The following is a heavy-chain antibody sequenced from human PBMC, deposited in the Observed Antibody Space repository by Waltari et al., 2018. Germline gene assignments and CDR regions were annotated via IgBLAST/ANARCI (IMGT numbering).Heavy chain of an antibody. V-gene: IGHV4-38-2*01. CDR2: IYHSGRT. CDR3: ARVVVPAAPVDY. Sequence: QVQLQESGPGLVKPSETLSLTCAVSGYSISSGYYWGWIRQPPGKGLEWIGSIYHSGRTSYNPSLTSRVTILVDTSKNQSSLKLSSVPAADTAVYYCARVVVPAAPVDYWGQGTLVTVSS. D-gene: IGHD2-2*01. CDR1: GYSISSGYY. J-gene: IGHJ4*02.